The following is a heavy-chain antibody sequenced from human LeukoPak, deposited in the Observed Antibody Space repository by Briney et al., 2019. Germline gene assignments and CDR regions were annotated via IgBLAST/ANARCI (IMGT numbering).Heavy chain of an antibody. Sequence: PGGSLRLSCASSGFTFSSYSMNWVRQAPGKGLEWVSSISSSSSYIYYADSVKGRFTIFRDNAKNSLYLQMNSLRAEDTAVYYCASLSSGIWYYGMDVWGQGTTVTVSS. J-gene: IGHJ6*02. CDR2: ISSSSSYI. V-gene: IGHV3-21*01. CDR1: GFTFSSYS. D-gene: IGHD3-16*01. CDR3: ASLSSGIWYYGMDV.